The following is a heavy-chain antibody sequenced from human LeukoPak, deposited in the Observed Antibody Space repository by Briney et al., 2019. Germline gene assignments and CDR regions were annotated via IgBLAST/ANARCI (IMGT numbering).Heavy chain of an antibody. J-gene: IGHJ4*02. CDR2: IRNDGSNK. D-gene: IGHD6-13*01. V-gene: IGHV3-30*02. Sequence: GGSLRLSCVVAAFSLTTYGTQWVRQAPGKGLEWVAFIRNDGSNKYYADSVKGRFTISRDNSKNTLYLQMNSLRAEDTAVYYCAKEQVASDGSRHFDYWGQGTLVTVSS. CDR1: AFSLTTYG. CDR3: AKEQVASDGSRHFDY.